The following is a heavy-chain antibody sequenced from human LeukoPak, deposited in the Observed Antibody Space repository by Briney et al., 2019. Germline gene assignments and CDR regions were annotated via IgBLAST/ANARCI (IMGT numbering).Heavy chain of an antibody. CDR1: GFTFSYYT. V-gene: IGHV3-48*01. Sequence: PGGSLRLSCVASGFTFSYYTMNWARQAPGKGLEWISYIRSSDGTVSYADSVKGRFTISTDTAKNSLFLQINSRTAEDTAVYYCARDHAYAFDIWGQGTMVTVSS. J-gene: IGHJ3*02. CDR3: ARDHAYAFDI. CDR2: IRSSDGTV.